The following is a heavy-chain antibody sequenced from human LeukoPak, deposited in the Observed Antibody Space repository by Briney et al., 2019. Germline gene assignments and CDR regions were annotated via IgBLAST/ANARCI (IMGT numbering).Heavy chain of an antibody. CDR2: FYYSGST. D-gene: IGHD1-7*01. CDR3: ARHLGTEFAFDV. J-gene: IGHJ3*01. Sequence: PSETLSLTCNVSGGSISHYYWSWIRQHPGKGLEWIAFFYYSGSTKYNPSLRSRVTMSEDTSKKQFSLKLSSVTAADTAVYYCARHLGTEFAFDVWGQGTMVTVSS. CDR1: GGSISHYY. V-gene: IGHV4-59*08.